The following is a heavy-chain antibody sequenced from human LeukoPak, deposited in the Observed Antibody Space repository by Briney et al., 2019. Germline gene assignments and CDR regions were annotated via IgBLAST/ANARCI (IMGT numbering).Heavy chain of an antibody. CDR3: AREVSSSWFYFDY. V-gene: IGHV3-43D*03. CDR1: GFTFDDYA. J-gene: IGHJ4*02. CDR2: ISWDGGST. D-gene: IGHD6-13*01. Sequence: GGSLRLSCAASGFTFDDYAMHWVRQAPGKGLEWVSLISWDGGSTYYADSVKGRFTISRDNAKNSLYLQMNSLRAEDTAVYYCAREVSSSWFYFDYWGQGTLVTVSS.